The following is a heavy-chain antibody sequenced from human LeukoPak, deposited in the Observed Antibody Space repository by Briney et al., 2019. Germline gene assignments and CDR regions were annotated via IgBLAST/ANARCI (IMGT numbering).Heavy chain of an antibody. CDR3: ARDSGDSSLDY. CDR1: GFTVSSNY. J-gene: IGHJ4*02. D-gene: IGHD6-13*01. V-gene: IGHV3-66*01. Sequence: GGSLRLSCAASGFTVSSNYMSWVRQAPGKGLEWVSVIYSGGSTYYADSVKGRFTISRDNAKNSLYLQMDSLRAEDTAVYYCARDSGDSSLDYWGQGTLVTVSS. CDR2: IYSGGST.